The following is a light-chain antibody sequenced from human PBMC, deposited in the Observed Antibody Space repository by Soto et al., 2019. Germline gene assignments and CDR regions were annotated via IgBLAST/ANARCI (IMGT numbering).Light chain of an antibody. CDR3: QEADSSSYPYV. CDR1: NIGSKS. CDR2: DDS. Sequence: VLTQPPSVSVAPGQTARITCGGNNIGSKSVHWYQQKPGQAPVLVVYDDSDRPSGIAERFACSNSRNTATLTISRVEAGDDADYYCQEADSSSYPYVFGTGTKVTVL. V-gene: IGLV3-21*02. J-gene: IGLJ1*01.